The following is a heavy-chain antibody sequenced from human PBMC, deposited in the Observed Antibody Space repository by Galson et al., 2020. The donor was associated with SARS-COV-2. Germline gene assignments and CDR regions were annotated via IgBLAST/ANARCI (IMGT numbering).Heavy chain of an antibody. J-gene: IGHJ6*03. Sequence: ASVKVSCKASGYTFTSYGISWVRQAPGQGLEWMGWISAYNGNTNYAQKLQGRVTMTTDTSTSTAYMELRSLRSDDTAVCYCARCYDFWSGYRHDYYYYYMDVWGKGTTVTVSS. D-gene: IGHD3-3*01. CDR1: GYTFTSYG. CDR3: ARCYDFWSGYRHDYYYYYMDV. CDR2: ISAYNGNT. V-gene: IGHV1-18*01.